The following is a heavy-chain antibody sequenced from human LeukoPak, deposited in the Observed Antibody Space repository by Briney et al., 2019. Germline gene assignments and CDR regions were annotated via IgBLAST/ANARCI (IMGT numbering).Heavy chain of an antibody. Sequence: ASVKVSCKASGYTFTSYYMHWVRQAPGQGLEWMGIINPSGGSTSYAQKFQGRVTMTRDTSTSTVYMELSSQRSEDTAVYYCARDHSNRFSYYYYGMDVWGQGTTVTVSS. CDR3: ARDHSNRFSYYYYGMDV. J-gene: IGHJ6*02. V-gene: IGHV1-46*01. D-gene: IGHD4-11*01. CDR2: INPSGGST. CDR1: GYTFTSYY.